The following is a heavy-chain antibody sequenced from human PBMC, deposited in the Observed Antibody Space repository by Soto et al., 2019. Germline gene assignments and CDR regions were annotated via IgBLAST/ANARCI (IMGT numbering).Heavy chain of an antibody. CDR1: GGSVSSGIYY. V-gene: IGHV4-61*01. D-gene: IGHD5-12*01. CDR3: ARDSGSGGMDV. Sequence: PSETLSLTCTVSGGSVSSGIYYWSWIRQPPGKGLEWIGYIYYSGSTNYNPSLKSRVTISVDTSKNQFSLKLSSVTAADTAVYYCARDSGSGGMDVWGQGTTVTVSS. J-gene: IGHJ6*02. CDR2: IYYSGST.